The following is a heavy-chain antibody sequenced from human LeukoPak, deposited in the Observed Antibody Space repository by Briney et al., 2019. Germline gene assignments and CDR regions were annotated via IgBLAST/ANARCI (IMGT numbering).Heavy chain of an antibody. J-gene: IGHJ1*01. CDR3: ASWGAWWELLNAEYFQH. CDR1: GGSFSGYY. V-gene: IGHV4-34*01. D-gene: IGHD1-26*01. CDR2: INHSGST. Sequence: PSETLSLTCAVYGGSFSGYYWSWIRQPPGKGLEWIGGINHSGSTNYNPSLKSRVTISVDTSKNQFSLKLSSVTAADTAVYYCASWGAWWELLNAEYFQHWGQGTLVTVSS.